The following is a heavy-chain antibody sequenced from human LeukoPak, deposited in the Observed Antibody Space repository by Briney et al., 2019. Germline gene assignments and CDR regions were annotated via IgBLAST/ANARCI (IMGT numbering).Heavy chain of an antibody. D-gene: IGHD6-19*01. CDR2: IIPILGIA. J-gene: IGHJ6*02. CDR1: GGTFSSYA. Sequence: GASVKVSCKASGGTFSSYAISWVRQAPGQGLEWMGRIIPILGIANYPQQFQGRVTITADKSTSTAYMELSSLRSEDTAVYYCARGAVAGRSNYYYGMDVWGQGTTVTVSS. CDR3: ARGAVAGRSNYYYGMDV. V-gene: IGHV1-69*04.